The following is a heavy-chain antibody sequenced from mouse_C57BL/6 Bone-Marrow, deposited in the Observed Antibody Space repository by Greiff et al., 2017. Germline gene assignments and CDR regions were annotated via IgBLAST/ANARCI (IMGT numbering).Heavy chain of an antibody. J-gene: IGHJ4*01. Sequence: QVQLQQSGAELVRPGASVTLSCKASGYTFTDYEMHWVKQTPVHGLEWIGAIAPETGGTAYNQKFQGKAILTADQSSSPAYMELSSLTSEDSAVYYCTREGVLYYSYDGAMDYWGQGTSVTVSS. D-gene: IGHD2-12*01. CDR2: IAPETGGT. V-gene: IGHV1-15*01. CDR1: GYTFTDYE. CDR3: TREGVLYYSYDGAMDY.